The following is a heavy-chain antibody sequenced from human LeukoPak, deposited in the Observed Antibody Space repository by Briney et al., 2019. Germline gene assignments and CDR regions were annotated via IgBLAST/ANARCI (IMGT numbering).Heavy chain of an antibody. CDR3: ARAAGSWADRDYFDY. D-gene: IGHD6-13*01. CDR2: XXPIFGTA. V-gene: IGHV1-69*13. J-gene: IGHJ4*02. CDR1: GGTFSSXX. Sequence: SVKVSCKASGGTFSSXXISWVRQAPGQGLEXXXXXXPIFGTAXXXXXXXXXXXXXXXXSTXTAYMELSSLRSEDTAVYYCARAAGSWADRDYFDYWGQGTLVTVSS.